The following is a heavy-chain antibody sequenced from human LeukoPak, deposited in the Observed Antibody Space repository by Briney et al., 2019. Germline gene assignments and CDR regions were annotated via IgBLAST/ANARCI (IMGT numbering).Heavy chain of an antibody. CDR1: GYIFTGYF. D-gene: IGHD3-10*01. V-gene: IGHV1-2*02. CDR2: IDPNSGGT. CDR3: AAMWFGDHDAFDI. J-gene: IGHJ3*02. Sequence: GASVKVSCKASGYIFTGYFMHWVRQAPGQGLEWVGRIDPNSGGTIYAQKFQGRVTMTRDTSLNTVYMDLSRLTSDDTAVYYCAAMWFGDHDAFDIWGQGTMVTVSS.